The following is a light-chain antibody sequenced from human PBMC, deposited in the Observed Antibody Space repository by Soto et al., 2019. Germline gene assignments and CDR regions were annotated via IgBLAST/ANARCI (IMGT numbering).Light chain of an antibody. V-gene: IGLV1-36*01. CDR1: RSNIGENA. Sequence: QSVLTQPPSLSEAPRQRVTIACSGSRSNIGENAVNWYQQFPGKAPKLLIYYDDLLPSGVSDRFSGYNSGTSDSLAISGLQSEDEADYYCAAWDNSLTGWVFGGGTKLTVL. CDR3: AAWDNSLTGWV. J-gene: IGLJ3*02. CDR2: YDD.